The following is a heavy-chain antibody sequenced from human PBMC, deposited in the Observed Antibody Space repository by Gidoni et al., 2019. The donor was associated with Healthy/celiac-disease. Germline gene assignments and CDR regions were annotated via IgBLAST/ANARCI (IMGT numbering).Heavy chain of an antibody. V-gene: IGHV3-30*18. Sequence: QVQLVESGGGVVQPGRSLRLSCAASGLPFRSYGMHWVRQAPGKGLEWVAVISYDGSNKYYADSVKGRFTISRDNSKNTLYLQMNSLRAEDTAVYYCANLYYYDSSGYYDAFDIWGQGTMVTVSS. CDR3: ANLYYYDSSGYYDAFDI. CDR2: ISYDGSNK. J-gene: IGHJ3*02. CDR1: GLPFRSYG. D-gene: IGHD3-22*01.